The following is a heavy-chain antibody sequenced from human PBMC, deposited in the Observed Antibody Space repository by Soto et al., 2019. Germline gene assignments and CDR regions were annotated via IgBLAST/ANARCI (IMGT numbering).Heavy chain of an antibody. J-gene: IGHJ4*02. CDR2: ISAYNGNT. D-gene: IGHD3-22*01. CDR1: GYTFTSYG. V-gene: IGHV1-18*01. CDR3: ASTNYYDSSGYPLDY. Sequence: ASVKVSCKASGYTFTSYGISWVRQAPGQGLEWMGWISAYNGNTNYAQKLQGRVTMTTDTSTSTAYMELRSLRSDDTAVYYCASTNYYDSSGYPLDYWGQGTLVTVS.